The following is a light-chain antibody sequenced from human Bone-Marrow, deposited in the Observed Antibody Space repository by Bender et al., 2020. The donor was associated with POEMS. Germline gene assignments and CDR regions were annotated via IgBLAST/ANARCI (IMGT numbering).Light chain of an antibody. CDR2: EVF. CDR3: CSYAGGTTYVT. Sequence: QSALTQAASVSGSPGQSITISCTGASSDFGTYNLVSWYQHHPGKAPKLMIYEVFKRPSGVSNRFSGSKSGNMASLTISGLQAEDEADYYCCSYAGGTTYVTFGGGTKLTVL. J-gene: IGLJ2*01. V-gene: IGLV2-23*02. CDR1: SSDFGTYNL.